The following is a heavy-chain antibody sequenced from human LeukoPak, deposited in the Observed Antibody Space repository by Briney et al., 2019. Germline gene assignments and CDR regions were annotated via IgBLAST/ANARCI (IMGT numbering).Heavy chain of an antibody. J-gene: IGHJ1*01. CDR3: ARVGGSYGFLSQKPRYFQH. CDR1: GFTFSSYE. CDR2: ISSSGSTI. V-gene: IGHV3-48*03. D-gene: IGHD1-26*01. Sequence: GGSLRLSCAASGFTFSSYEMNWVRQAPGKGLEWVSYISSSGSTIYYADSVKGRFTISSDNAKNSLYLQMNSLRAEDTAVYYCARVGGSYGFLSQKPRYFQHWGQGTLVTVSS.